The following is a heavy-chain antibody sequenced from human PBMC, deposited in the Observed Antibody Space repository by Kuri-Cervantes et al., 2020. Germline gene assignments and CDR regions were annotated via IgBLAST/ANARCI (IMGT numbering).Heavy chain of an antibody. Sequence: GESLKISCAASGFTFSSYAMSWVRQAPGKGLEWVSAISGSGGSTYYADSVKGRFTISRDNSKNTLYLQMNSLRAEDTAVYYCARDWGYCSGGSCYNSDYWGQGTLVTVSS. CDR3: ARDWGYCSGGSCYNSDY. J-gene: IGHJ4*02. CDR1: GFTFSSYA. CDR2: ISGSGGST. D-gene: IGHD2-15*01. V-gene: IGHV3-23*01.